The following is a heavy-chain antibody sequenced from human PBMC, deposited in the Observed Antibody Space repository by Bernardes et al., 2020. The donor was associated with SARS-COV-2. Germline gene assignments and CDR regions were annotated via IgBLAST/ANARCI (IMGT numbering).Heavy chain of an antibody. J-gene: IGHJ6*02. V-gene: IGHV4-39*01. Sequence: SEPLSLTCTVSGAYISSSSFYWGWFRQSPGKGLEWIGSIYYSGRTDYKPSLRSRVTISADTSKDQFSLKLSSVTAADTAVYYCAKTYSSRYNYYGIDVWGQGTSVIVSS. CDR2: IYYSGRT. CDR3: AKTYSSRYNYYGIDV. D-gene: IGHD2-15*01. CDR1: GAYISSSSFY.